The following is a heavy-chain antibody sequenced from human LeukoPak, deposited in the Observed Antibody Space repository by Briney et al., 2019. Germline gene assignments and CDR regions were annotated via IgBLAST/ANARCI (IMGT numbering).Heavy chain of an antibody. D-gene: IGHD6-13*01. CDR2: INPNSGGT. Sequence: GASVKVSCKASGYTFTGYYMHWVRQAPGQGLEWMGWINPNSGGTNYAQKFQGRVTMTRDTSIGTAYMELSRLRSDDTAVYYCARDLAEAAAGYYYYGMAVWGQGTTVTVSS. CDR3: ARDLAEAAAGYYYYGMAV. V-gene: IGHV1-2*02. CDR1: GYTFTGYY. J-gene: IGHJ6*02.